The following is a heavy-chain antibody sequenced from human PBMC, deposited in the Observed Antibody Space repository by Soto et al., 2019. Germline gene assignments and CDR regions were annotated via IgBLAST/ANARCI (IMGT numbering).Heavy chain of an antibody. CDR1: GGTFSSYA. J-gene: IGHJ6*04. D-gene: IGHD3-10*01. V-gene: IGHV1-69*10. CDR3: ARDPQMVRGVPNYYYAIDV. CDR2: IIPIFGIA. Sequence: ASVKVSCKASGGTFSSYAISWVRQAPGQGLEWMGGIIPIFGIANYAQKFQGRVTITADKSTSAAYMELSSLRSEDTAVYYCARDPQMVRGVPNYYYAIDVWGKGTTVTISS.